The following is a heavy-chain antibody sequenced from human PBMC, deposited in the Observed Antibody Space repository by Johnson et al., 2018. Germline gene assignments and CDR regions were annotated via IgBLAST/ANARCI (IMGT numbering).Heavy chain of an antibody. CDR3: AGSGSGYMDV. D-gene: IGHD3-22*01. CDR2: LGTAGDT. Sequence: VQLVQSGGGLVKPGGSLRLSCAASGFTFSSYDMHWVRQATGKGLEWVSALGTAGDTYYPGSVKGRFTTSRENAKNTLYLQMNSLRAGDTAVYYCAGSGSGYMDVWGKGTTVTVSS. V-gene: IGHV3-13*01. J-gene: IGHJ6*03. CDR1: GFTFSSYD.